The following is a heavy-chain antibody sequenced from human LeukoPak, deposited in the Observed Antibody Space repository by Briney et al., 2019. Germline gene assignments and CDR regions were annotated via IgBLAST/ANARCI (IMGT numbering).Heavy chain of an antibody. CDR2: ISSSSSYI. Sequence: GGSLRLSCAASGFTFSSYSMNWVRQAPGKGLEWVSSISSSSSYIYYADSVKGRFTISRDNAKNSLYLQMNSLRAEDTALYYCARSEMVVVTAIEFDYWGQGTLVTVSS. CDR1: GFTFSSYS. J-gene: IGHJ4*02. V-gene: IGHV3-21*04. D-gene: IGHD2-21*02. CDR3: ARSEMVVVTAIEFDY.